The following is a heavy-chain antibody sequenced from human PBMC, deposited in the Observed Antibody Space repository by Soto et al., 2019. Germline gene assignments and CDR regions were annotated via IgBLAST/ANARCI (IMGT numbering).Heavy chain of an antibody. CDR1: GGSISRGGYY. CDR3: AGVSMSGKSGYLDY. J-gene: IGHJ4*02. CDR2: IYYRGST. D-gene: IGHD3-22*01. V-gene: IGHV4-31*03. Sequence: SETLSLTCSVSGGSISRGGYYWTWIRQHPGKGLEWIGYIYYRGSTYYNPSLMGRLLISVDTSQNQFALKLSSVTAADTAVYYCAGVSMSGKSGYLDYWGQGTLVTVSS.